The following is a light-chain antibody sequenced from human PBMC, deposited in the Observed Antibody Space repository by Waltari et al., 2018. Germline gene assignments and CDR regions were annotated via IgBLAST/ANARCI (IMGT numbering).Light chain of an antibody. CDR1: SRDVGTYNY. CDR3: SSYITTNTLEL. CDR2: DVI. Sequence: QSALTQPASVSGSPGQSITIPCPGTSRDVGTYNYVSCYQQHPAKAPNFFISDVIYRPSGVSYRFSGSKSGTTASLTISGLQAEDEADYYCSSYITTNTLELFGGGTSLAVL. V-gene: IGLV2-14*03. J-gene: IGLJ3*02.